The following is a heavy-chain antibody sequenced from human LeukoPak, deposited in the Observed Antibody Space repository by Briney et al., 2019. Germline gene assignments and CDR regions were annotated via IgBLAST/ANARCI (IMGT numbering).Heavy chain of an antibody. J-gene: IGHJ5*02. CDR1: GFTFDDYA. Sequence: GRSLRLSCAASGFTFDDYAMHWVRQAPGKGLEWVSGISWNSGSIGYADSVKGRFTISRDNAKNSLYLQMNSLRAEDTALYYCAKDKSVVPGGWFDPWGQGTLVTVSS. V-gene: IGHV3-9*01. D-gene: IGHD2-2*01. CDR3: AKDKSVVPGGWFDP. CDR2: ISWNSGSI.